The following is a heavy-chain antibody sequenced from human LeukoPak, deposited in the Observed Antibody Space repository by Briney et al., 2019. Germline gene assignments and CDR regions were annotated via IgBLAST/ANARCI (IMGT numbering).Heavy chain of an antibody. CDR2: IYYSGST. CDR1: GGSISSGDYY. Sequence: SQTLSLTCTVSGGSISSGDYYWSWIRQPPGKGLEWIGYIYYSGSTYYNPSLKSRVTISVGTSKNQFSLKLSSVTAADTAVYYCARDPYCSGGSCYWRAYWYFDLWGRGTLVTVSS. D-gene: IGHD2-15*01. CDR3: ARDPYCSGGSCYWRAYWYFDL. J-gene: IGHJ2*01. V-gene: IGHV4-30-4*01.